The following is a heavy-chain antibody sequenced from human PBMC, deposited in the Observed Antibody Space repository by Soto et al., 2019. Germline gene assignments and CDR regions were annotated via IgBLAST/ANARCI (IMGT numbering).Heavy chain of an antibody. Sequence: PSETLSLTCAVYGGPFSGYYWSWIRQPPGKGLEWIGEINHSGSTNYNPSLKSRVTISVDTSKNQFSLKLSSVTAADTAVYYCARLRAAAGKYTYYYYGMDVWGQGTTVTVSS. CDR1: GGPFSGYY. V-gene: IGHV4-34*01. CDR3: ARLRAAAGKYTYYYYGMDV. J-gene: IGHJ6*02. CDR2: INHSGST. D-gene: IGHD6-13*01.